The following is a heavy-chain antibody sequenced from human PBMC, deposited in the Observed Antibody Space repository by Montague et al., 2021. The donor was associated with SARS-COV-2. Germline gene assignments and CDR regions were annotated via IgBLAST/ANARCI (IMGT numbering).Heavy chain of an antibody. J-gene: IGHJ6*02. V-gene: IGHV4-59*01. D-gene: IGHD3-22*01. CDR2: IYYSGST. CDR3: ARGGGYYNYGLDV. Sequence: SETLSLTCTVSGGSISNYYWSWIRQPPGRGLEWIEYIYYSGSTDYSPSLKSRVTISLDTSKNQFSLKVTSVTAADTAVYYCARGGGYYNYGLDVWGPGTTATVSS. CDR1: GGSISNYY.